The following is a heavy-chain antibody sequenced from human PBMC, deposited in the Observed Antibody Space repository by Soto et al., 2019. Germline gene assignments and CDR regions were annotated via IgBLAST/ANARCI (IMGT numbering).Heavy chain of an antibody. J-gene: IGHJ6*02. Sequence: PSETLSLTCTVSGGSISSGGYYWSWIRQHPGKGLEWIGYIYYSGSAYYTPSLQSRVSISMDTSKNQFSLKLTSVTATDTAVYFCARGAALNTYYNYYGMDVWGQGTTVTVSS. CDR1: GGSISSGGYY. D-gene: IGHD6-25*01. V-gene: IGHV4-30-4*08. CDR2: IYYSGSA. CDR3: ARGAALNTYYNYYGMDV.